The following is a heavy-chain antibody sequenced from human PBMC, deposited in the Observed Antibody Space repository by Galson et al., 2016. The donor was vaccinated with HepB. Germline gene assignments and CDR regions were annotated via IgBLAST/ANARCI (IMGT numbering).Heavy chain of an antibody. V-gene: IGHV3-11*01. Sequence: SLRLSCAASGFTFSDFFMTWIRQAPGKGLEWVSYISGSSSTISYADSVRGRFTISRDNAKNSLYLQMNGLRAEDTAVFYCARVVVGANGPLAHWGQGTLVTVSS. CDR1: GFTFSDFF. D-gene: IGHD2-15*01. CDR3: ARVVVGANGPLAH. J-gene: IGHJ4*02. CDR2: ISGSSSTI.